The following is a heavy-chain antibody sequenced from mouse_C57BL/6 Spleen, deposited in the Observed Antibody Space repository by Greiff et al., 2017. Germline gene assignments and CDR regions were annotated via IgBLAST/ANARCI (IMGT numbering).Heavy chain of an antibody. CDR1: GFTFSSYA. V-gene: IGHV5-9-1*02. J-gene: IGHJ1*03. D-gene: IGHD1-1*02. CDR2: ISSGGDYI. CDR3: TRDYYGKGWYFDV. Sequence: EVHLVESGEGLVKPGGSLKLSCAASGFTFSSYAMSWVRQTPEKRLEWVAYISSGGDYIYYADTVKGRFPISRDNARNTLYLQMSSLKSEDTAMYYCTRDYYGKGWYFDVWGTGTTVTVSS.